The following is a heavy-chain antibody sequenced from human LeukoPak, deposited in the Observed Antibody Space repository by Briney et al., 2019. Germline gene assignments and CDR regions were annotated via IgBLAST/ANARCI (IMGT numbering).Heavy chain of an antibody. CDR3: AKDILGGYYYAMDV. CDR1: GFTFSGYS. Sequence: GGSLRLSCAASGFTFSGYSMSWVRQAPGKGLEWVSVISGRGGSTYYADSVKGRFTISRDNSKNTLYLQMNSLRAEDTAVYYCAKDILGGYYYAMDVWGQGTTVTVSS. D-gene: IGHD3-16*01. J-gene: IGHJ6*02. CDR2: ISGRGGST. V-gene: IGHV3-23*01.